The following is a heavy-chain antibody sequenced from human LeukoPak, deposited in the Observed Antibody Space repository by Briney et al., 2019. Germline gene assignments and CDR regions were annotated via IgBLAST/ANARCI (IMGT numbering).Heavy chain of an antibody. CDR3: AKADYSNYGCFDY. CDR1: GLTVSRNF. CDR2: ISGSGGST. J-gene: IGHJ3*01. Sequence: GGSLRLSCAASGLTVSRNFMSWVRQAPGKGLEWVSAISGSGGSTYYADSVKGRFTISRDNSKNTLYLQVNSLRAEDTAIYYCAKADYSNYGCFDYWGQGTMVTVSS. V-gene: IGHV3-23*01. D-gene: IGHD4-11*01.